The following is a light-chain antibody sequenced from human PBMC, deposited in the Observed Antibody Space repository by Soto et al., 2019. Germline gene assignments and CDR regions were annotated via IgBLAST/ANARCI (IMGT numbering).Light chain of an antibody. CDR3: QQNNNWPPVT. V-gene: IGKV3-20*01. Sequence: IVLTQSPGTMSLSPGERATLSCRASQSVSSSYLAWYQQKPGQAPRLLIYGASSRATGIPDRCSGSGSGTDFTLTISRLEPEDFGVYYCQQNNNWPPVTFGQGTRLEIK. CDR2: GAS. J-gene: IGKJ5*01. CDR1: QSVSSSY.